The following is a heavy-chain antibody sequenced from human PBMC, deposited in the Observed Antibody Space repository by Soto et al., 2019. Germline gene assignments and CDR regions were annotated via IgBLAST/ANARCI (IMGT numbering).Heavy chain of an antibody. CDR3: ARAGSVGTGPWQYFDY. V-gene: IGHV3-7*05. CDR2: IKQDGSEK. J-gene: IGHJ4*02. D-gene: IGHD3-9*01. Sequence: GVLRLSCAASGFTFSSYWMSWVRQAPGKGLEWVANIKQDGSEKYYVDSVKGRFTISRDNAKNSLYLQMNSLRAEDTAVYYCARAGSVGTGPWQYFDYWGQGTLVTVSS. CDR1: GFTFSSYW.